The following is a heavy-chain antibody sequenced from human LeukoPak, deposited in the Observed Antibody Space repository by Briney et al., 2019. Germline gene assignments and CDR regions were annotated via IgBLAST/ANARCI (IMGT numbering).Heavy chain of an antibody. V-gene: IGHV1-2*02. CDR1: GYTFTGYY. Sequence: ASVKVSCKASGYTFTGYYMHWVRQAPGHGLGWMGWINPNSDGTNYAQKYQGRVTMTRDTSISTAYMELSRLRSDDAAVYYCARDADGQLWLRYWGQGTLVTVSS. CDR2: INPNSDGT. J-gene: IGHJ4*02. D-gene: IGHD5-18*01. CDR3: ARDADGQLWLRY.